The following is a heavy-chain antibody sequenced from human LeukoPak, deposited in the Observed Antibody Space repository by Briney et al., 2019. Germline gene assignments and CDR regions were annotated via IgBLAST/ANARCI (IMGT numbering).Heavy chain of an antibody. J-gene: IGHJ6*03. Sequence: GESLKISCKGSGYRFISYWIGWVRQMPGKGLEWMGIIYPGNSDTRYSPSFQGQVTISADKSISTAYLQWSSLKASDTAMYYCARAYCGGGSCYSGYYYFYYMDVWGKGTTVTVSS. V-gene: IGHV5-51*01. CDR1: GYRFISYW. D-gene: IGHD2-15*01. CDR2: IYPGNSDT. CDR3: ARAYCGGGSCYSGYYYFYYMDV.